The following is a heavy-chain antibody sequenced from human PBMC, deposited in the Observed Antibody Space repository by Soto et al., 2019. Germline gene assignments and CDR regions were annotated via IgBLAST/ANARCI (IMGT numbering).Heavy chain of an antibody. CDR3: ARRPRNRWFGELYFDY. CDR1: GFTFSDYY. D-gene: IGHD3-10*01. Sequence: GGSLRLSCAASGFTFSDYYMSWIRQAPGKGLEWVSYISSSGSTIYYADSVKGRFTISRDNAKNSLYLQMNSLRAEDTAVYYCARRPRNRWFGELYFDYWGQGTLVTVSS. J-gene: IGHJ4*02. CDR2: ISSSGSTI. V-gene: IGHV3-11*01.